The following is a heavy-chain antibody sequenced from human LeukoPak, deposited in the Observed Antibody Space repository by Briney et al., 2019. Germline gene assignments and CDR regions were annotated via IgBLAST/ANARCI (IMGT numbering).Heavy chain of an antibody. D-gene: IGHD6-13*01. CDR3: ARDAAAVLVTLFDY. Sequence: GGSLRLSGAASGFTFSSYWMSWVRQAPGKGLEWVANIKQDGSEKYYVDSVKGRFTISRDNAKNSLYLQMNSLRAEDTAVYYCARDAAAVLVTLFDYWGQGTLVTVSS. CDR1: GFTFSSYW. V-gene: IGHV3-7*01. CDR2: IKQDGSEK. J-gene: IGHJ4*02.